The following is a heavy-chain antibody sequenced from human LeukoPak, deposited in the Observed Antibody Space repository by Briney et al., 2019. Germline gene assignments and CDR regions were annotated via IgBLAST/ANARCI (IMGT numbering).Heavy chain of an antibody. CDR3: ASGLGYSSSWVRGGPFDY. CDR1: GGTFSSYA. V-gene: IGHV1-69*05. Sequence: GASVKVSCKASGGTFSSYAISWVRQAPGQGLEWMGGIIPIFGTANYAQKFQGRVTITTDESTSTAYMELSSLRSEDTAVYYCASGLGYSSSWVRGGPFDYWGQGTLVTVSS. CDR2: IIPIFGTA. D-gene: IGHD6-13*01. J-gene: IGHJ4*02.